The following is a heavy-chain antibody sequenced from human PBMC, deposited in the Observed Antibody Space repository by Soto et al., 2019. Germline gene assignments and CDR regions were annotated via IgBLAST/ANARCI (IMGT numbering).Heavy chain of an antibody. D-gene: IGHD2-15*01. Sequence: EVQLVESGGGLVQPGGCLRLSCAASGCTFSSNWMNWVRQAPGKGLEWVANIKQDGSEKYYVDSVKGRFTISRDNAKNSILLQMNSLSVEDTAVYYCARDLGYCSGGTCYSVLDFWGQGALVTVSS. CDR3: ARDLGYCSGGTCYSVLDF. J-gene: IGHJ4*02. CDR2: IKQDGSEK. V-gene: IGHV3-7*03. CDR1: GCTFSSNW.